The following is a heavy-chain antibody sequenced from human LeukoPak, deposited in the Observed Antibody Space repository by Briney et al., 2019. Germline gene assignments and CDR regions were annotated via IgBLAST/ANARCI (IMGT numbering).Heavy chain of an antibody. CDR1: GYGFSGYY. CDR3: ARRDYWTGLDY. CDR2: INPNNGDT. Sequence: ASVKVSCETSGYGFSGYYIHWVRQAPGQGLEWMGWINPNNGDTTYAQKFQGRVTMTRDLSIDTAYMDLGSLGSDDTAIYYCARRDYWTGLDYWGQGTLVSVSS. D-gene: IGHD3/OR15-3a*01. J-gene: IGHJ4*02. V-gene: IGHV1-2*02.